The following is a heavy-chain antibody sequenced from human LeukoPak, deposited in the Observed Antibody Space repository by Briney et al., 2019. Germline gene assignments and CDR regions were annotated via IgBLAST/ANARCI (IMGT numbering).Heavy chain of an antibody. V-gene: IGHV4-34*01. D-gene: IGHD2-2*01. CDR2: INHSGST. CDR3: ARQQFQLLLDYYYYMDV. CDR1: GGSFSGYY. Sequence: SETLSLTCAVYGGSFSGYYWAWIRQPPGKGLEWIGEINHSGSTNYNPSLKRRVTISVDTSKNQFSLRLSSVTAADTAVYYCARQQFQLLLDYYYYMDVWGKGTTVTVSS. J-gene: IGHJ6*03.